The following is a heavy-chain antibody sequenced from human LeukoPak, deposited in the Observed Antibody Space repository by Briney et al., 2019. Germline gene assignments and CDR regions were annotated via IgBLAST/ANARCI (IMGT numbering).Heavy chain of an antibody. CDR3: ARLNGGP. Sequence: SETLSLTCTVFGDSISSGYLSWIRQPPGKGLEWIGYIDNTGSTNYNPSLKSRVTISIDTSKNQFSLKLNSVTAADTAVYYCARLNGGPWGQGTLVTVSS. CDR2: IDNTGST. J-gene: IGHJ5*02. D-gene: IGHD2-8*01. V-gene: IGHV4-59*08. CDR1: GDSISSGY.